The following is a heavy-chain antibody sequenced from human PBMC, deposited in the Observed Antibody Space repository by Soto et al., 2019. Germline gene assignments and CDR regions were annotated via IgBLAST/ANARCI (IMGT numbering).Heavy chain of an antibody. J-gene: IGHJ4*02. D-gene: IGHD3-22*01. V-gene: IGHV1-46*01. CDR2: INLSADST. CDR3: VRNDNSGLDY. CDR1: RYIFTKNY. Sequence: QVQLVQSGAEVKKPGASVKVSCKASRYIFTKNYMHWVRQAPGQGLEWMGFINLSADSTSYAQKFRGRVTMTRDTATSTVYMDQSNLRSEDTAVYYCVRNDNSGLDYWGQGTLVTVSS.